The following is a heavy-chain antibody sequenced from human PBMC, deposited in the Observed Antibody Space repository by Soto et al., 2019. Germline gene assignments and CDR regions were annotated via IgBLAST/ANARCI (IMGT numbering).Heavy chain of an antibody. CDR1: GYTFINYG. CDR2: INTYNGNT. V-gene: IGHV1-18*01. Sequence: QVQLVQSGAEVKKPGASVKVSCKASGYTFINYGINWVRQAPGQGLEWMGWINTYNGNTNYAQKLQGRVTMTTDTPHRTGHLELRSLSSDHPAVYHSGSCGRHYRGGRRHVSAHWGQGALVPLSP. J-gene: IGHJ4*02. CDR3: GSCGRHYRGGRRHVSAH. D-gene: IGHD2-21*01.